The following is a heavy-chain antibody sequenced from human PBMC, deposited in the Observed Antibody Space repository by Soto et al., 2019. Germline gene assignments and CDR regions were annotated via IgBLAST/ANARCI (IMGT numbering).Heavy chain of an antibody. CDR3: ARGRYSGSYYGSVFDY. D-gene: IGHD3-10*01. CDR1: GGSLSNGDYY. V-gene: IGHV4-30-4*01. J-gene: IGHJ4*02. CDR2: ISYSGNS. Sequence: QVQLQESGPGLVKPSQTLALSCTVSGGSLSNGDYYWSWMRQPPGRGLEWIGYISYSGNSYYKSSLKRRVTMSIDTSENQFSLNLTSVSAADTALYYCARGRYSGSYYGSVFDYWGQGPLVTVSS.